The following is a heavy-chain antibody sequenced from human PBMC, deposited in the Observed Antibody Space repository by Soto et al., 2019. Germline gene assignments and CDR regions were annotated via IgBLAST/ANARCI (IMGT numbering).Heavy chain of an antibody. CDR1: GFTFSTYW. V-gene: IGHV3-74*01. CDR2: INGDGSYT. J-gene: IGHJ3*02. Sequence: EVHLVESGGGLVQPGGSLRLSCAASGFTFSTYWMHWVRQAPEKGLLWVSHINGDGSYTDFADSVKGRFTISRDNAKNTVYPQMQSLRVEDTAVYFCVTTSHGFDIWGPGTMVTVSS. CDR3: VTTSHGFDI.